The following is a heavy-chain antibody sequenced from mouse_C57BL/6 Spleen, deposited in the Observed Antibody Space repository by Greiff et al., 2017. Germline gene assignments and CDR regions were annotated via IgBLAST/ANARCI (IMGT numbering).Heavy chain of an antibody. CDR1: GYTFTSYW. V-gene: IGHV1-50*01. Sequence: QVQLQQPGAELVKPGASVKLSCKASGYTFTSYWMQWVKQRPGQGLEWIGEIDPSDSYPNYNQKFKGKATLTVDTSSSTAYMQLSSLTSEDSAVYYCARNRLYYYGSSPSGYFDVWGTGTTVTVSS. CDR2: IDPSDSYP. D-gene: IGHD1-1*01. CDR3: ARNRLYYYGSSPSGYFDV. J-gene: IGHJ1*03.